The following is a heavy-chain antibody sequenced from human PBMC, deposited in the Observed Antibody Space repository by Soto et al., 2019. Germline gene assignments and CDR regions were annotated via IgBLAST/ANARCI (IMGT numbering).Heavy chain of an antibody. V-gene: IGHV4-59*08. CDR1: GGSINTYY. J-gene: IGHJ3*01. CDR2: IYYDGST. Sequence: PSETLSLTCTVSGGSINTYYWSWLRQPPGKGLEWIGYIYYDGSTNYNPSLKSRLTMSIDASRTQFSLNLRSVTAADTAVYFCARGSLGGYCGAFDVWGQGTVVTVSS. D-gene: IGHD5-12*01. CDR3: ARGSLGGYCGAFDV.